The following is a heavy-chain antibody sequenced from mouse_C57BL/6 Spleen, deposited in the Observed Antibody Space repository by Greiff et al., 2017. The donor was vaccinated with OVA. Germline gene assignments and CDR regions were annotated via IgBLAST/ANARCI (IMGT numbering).Heavy chain of an antibody. CDR1: GYTFTSYW. CDR3: ARTGKYFDY. CDR2: IDPSDSYT. J-gene: IGHJ2*01. D-gene: IGHD4-1*01. V-gene: IGHV1-59*01. Sequence: QVQLQQPGAELVRPGTSVKLSCKAYGYTFTSYWMHWVKQRPGQGLEWIGVIDPSDSYTNYNQKFKGKATLTVDTSSSTAYMQLSSLTSEDSAVYYCARTGKYFDYWGQGTTLTVSS.